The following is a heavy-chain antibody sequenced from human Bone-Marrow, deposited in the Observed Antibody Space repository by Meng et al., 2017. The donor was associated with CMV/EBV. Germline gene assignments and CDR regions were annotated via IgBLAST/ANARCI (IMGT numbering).Heavy chain of an antibody. CDR3: ARVNVLRFLEWHYFDY. V-gene: IGHV4-4*02. J-gene: IGHJ4*02. CDR1: GGSISSSTW. Sequence: SGGSISSSTWWNWVRQPPGRGLEWIGEIYHSGSTNYNPSLKSRVTISVDKSKNQFSLKLNSVTAADTAVYYCARVNVLRFLEWHYFDYWGQGTLVTVSS. CDR2: IYHSGST. D-gene: IGHD3-3*01.